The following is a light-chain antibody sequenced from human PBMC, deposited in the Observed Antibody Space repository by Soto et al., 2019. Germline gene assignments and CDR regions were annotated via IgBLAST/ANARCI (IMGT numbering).Light chain of an antibody. CDR2: EVT. Sequence: QSALTQSPSASGSPGQSVTISCIGTSSDVGGYNYVSWYQHHPGKAPKLIIYEVTKRPSGVPDRFSGSRSGTTASLTVSGLQAEDEADYYCGSYAGSYTYVVFGGGTKLTVL. J-gene: IGLJ2*01. CDR1: SSDVGGYNY. V-gene: IGLV2-8*01. CDR3: GSYAGSYTYVV.